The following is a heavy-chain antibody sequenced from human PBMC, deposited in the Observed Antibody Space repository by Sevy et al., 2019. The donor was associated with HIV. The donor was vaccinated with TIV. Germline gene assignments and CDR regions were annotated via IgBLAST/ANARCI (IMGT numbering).Heavy chain of an antibody. CDR2: ISSSSSYI. Sequence: GGSLRLSCAASGFTFSSYSMNWVRQAPGKGLEWVSSISSSSSYIYYAVSVKGRFTISRDNAKNSLYLQMNSLRAEDTAVYYCARVGATPFDYWGQGTLVTVSS. CDR3: ARVGATPFDY. J-gene: IGHJ4*02. V-gene: IGHV3-21*01. CDR1: GFTFSSYS. D-gene: IGHD1-26*01.